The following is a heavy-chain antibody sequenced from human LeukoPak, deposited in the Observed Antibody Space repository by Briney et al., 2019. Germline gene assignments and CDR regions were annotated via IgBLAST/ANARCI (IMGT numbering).Heavy chain of an antibody. Sequence: GRSLRLSCAASGFTFSSYAMSWVRQAPGKGLEWVSAISGSGGSTYYTDSVKGRFTISRDNSKNTLYLQMNSLRAEDTAVYYCAKSHSSSSYFYYGMDVWGQGTTVTVSS. CDR2: ISGSGGST. V-gene: IGHV3-23*01. D-gene: IGHD6-13*01. CDR3: AKSHSSSSYFYYGMDV. J-gene: IGHJ6*02. CDR1: GFTFSSYA.